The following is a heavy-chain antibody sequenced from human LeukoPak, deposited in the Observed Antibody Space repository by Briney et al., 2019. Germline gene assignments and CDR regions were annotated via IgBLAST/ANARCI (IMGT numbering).Heavy chain of an antibody. CDR1: GFTFSTYA. Sequence: PGGSLRLSCAASGFTFSTYAMTWVRQAPGKGLEWVSLITGSAGSTYYADSVKGRFTISRDNAKNTLYLQMNSLRAEDTAVYYCVRGLMGPDFWGQGTLVTVFS. CDR2: ITGSAGST. CDR3: VRGLMGPDF. J-gene: IGHJ4*02. D-gene: IGHD3/OR15-3a*01. V-gene: IGHV3-23*01.